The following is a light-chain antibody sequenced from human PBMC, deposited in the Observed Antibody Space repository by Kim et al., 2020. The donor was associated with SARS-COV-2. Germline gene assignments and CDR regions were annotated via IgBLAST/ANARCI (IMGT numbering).Light chain of an antibody. Sequence: EIVLTQSPATLSLSPGERATLSCRASQSVSNYLAWYQQKPGQAPRLLIYDAFNRATGIPARFTGSGSGTDFTLTISSLEPEDFAVYYCQQRSHWPTFGRGTKVDIK. CDR1: QSVSNY. CDR3: QQRSHWPT. CDR2: DAF. J-gene: IGKJ3*01. V-gene: IGKV3-11*01.